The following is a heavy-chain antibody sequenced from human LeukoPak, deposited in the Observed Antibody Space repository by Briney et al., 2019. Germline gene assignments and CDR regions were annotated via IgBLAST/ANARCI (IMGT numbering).Heavy chain of an antibody. CDR2: ISGSGGNT. V-gene: IGHV3-23*01. J-gene: IGHJ4*02. D-gene: IGHD3-16*02. CDR1: GFTVSSNY. Sequence: GGSLRLSCAASGFTVSSNYMSWVRQAPGKGLEWVSGISGSGGNTYYADSVRGRFIISRDNSKDTLYLQMNSLRAEDTAVYYCAKFTVFVWGSHRYFDYWGQGTLVTVSS. CDR3: AKFTVFVWGSHRYFDY.